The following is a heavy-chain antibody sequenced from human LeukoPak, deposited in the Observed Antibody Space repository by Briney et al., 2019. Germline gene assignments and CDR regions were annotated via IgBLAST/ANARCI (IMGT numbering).Heavy chain of an antibody. CDR2: ISGSGGST. J-gene: IGHJ3*02. Sequence: GGSLRLSCAASGFTFSSYAMSWARQAPGKGLEWVSAISGSGGSTYYADSVKGRFTISRDNSKNTLYLQMNSLRAEDTAVYYCAKERRRITMIVVVITGHDAFDIWGQGTMVTVSS. D-gene: IGHD3-22*01. CDR3: AKERRRITMIVVVITGHDAFDI. V-gene: IGHV3-23*01. CDR1: GFTFSSYA.